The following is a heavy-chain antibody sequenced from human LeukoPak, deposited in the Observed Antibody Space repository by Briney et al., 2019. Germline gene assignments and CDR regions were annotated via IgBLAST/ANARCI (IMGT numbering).Heavy chain of an antibody. Sequence: GGSLRLSCAASGFTFSSYGMHWVRQAPGKGLEWVAVIWYDGSNKYYADSVKGRFTISRDNSKNTLYLQMNSLRAEDTAVYYCARGPVCYGSGSSHGFDIWGQGTMVTVSS. CDR2: IWYDGSNK. V-gene: IGHV3-33*01. D-gene: IGHD3-10*01. J-gene: IGHJ3*02. CDR1: GFTFSSYG. CDR3: ARGPVCYGSGSSHGFDI.